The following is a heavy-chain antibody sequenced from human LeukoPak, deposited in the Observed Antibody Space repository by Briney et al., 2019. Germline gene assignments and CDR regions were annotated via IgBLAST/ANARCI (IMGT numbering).Heavy chain of an antibody. V-gene: IGHV3-33*01. CDR3: ARDCSFLSRGDGYNCLPDY. D-gene: IGHD5-24*01. J-gene: IGHJ4*02. Sequence: PGGSLRLSCAASGFTFSSYGMHWVRQAPGKGLEWVAVIWYDGSNKYYADSVKGRFTISRDSSKNTLYLQMNSLRAEDTAVYYCARDCSFLSRGDGYNCLPDYWGQGTLVTVSS. CDR2: IWYDGSNK. CDR1: GFTFSSYG.